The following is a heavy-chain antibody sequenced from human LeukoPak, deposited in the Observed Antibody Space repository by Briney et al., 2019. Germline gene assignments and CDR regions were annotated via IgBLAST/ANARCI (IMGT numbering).Heavy chain of an antibody. J-gene: IGHJ4*02. CDR2: IYYSGST. CDR1: GGSISSSSYY. V-gene: IGHV4-39*07. CDR3: ARVESDCSGGSCYSYFDY. Sequence: PSETLSLTCTVSGGSISSSSYYWGWIRHPPGKGLEWIGCIYYSGSTYYNPSLKSRVTISVDTSKNQFSLKLSSVTAADTAVYYCARVESDCSGGSCYSYFDYWGQRTLVTVSS. D-gene: IGHD2-15*01.